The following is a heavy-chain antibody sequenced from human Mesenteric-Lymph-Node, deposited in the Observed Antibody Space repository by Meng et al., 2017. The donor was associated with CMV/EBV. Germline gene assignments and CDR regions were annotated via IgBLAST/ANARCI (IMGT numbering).Heavy chain of an antibody. CDR1: GFIFSNYG. J-gene: IGHJ4*02. CDR3: ARDPRHYFDY. Sequence: GESLKIPCEASGFIFSNYGMHWVRQAPGKGLEWVSYISSRGNFIYYADSLKGRFTMSRDNAKKTLYLQMNSLRAEDTAVYYCARDPRHYFDYWGQGTLVTVSS. CDR2: ISSRGNFI. V-gene: IGHV3-21*05.